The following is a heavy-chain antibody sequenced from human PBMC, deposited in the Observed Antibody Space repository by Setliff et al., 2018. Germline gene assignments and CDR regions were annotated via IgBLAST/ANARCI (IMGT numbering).Heavy chain of an antibody. CDR1: GFTFSSYA. CDR2: IAHDGSNK. CDR3: ARDSGQSRNYNFWSGQLDY. V-gene: IGHV3-30*01. D-gene: IGHD3-3*01. J-gene: IGHJ4*02. Sequence: PGGSLRLSCAASGFTFSSYAQHWVRQAPGKGLEWVAFIAHDGSNKFYADSVKGRFTISRDNSKNTLYLQMNSLRGEDTAVYYCARDSGQSRNYNFWSGQLDYWGQGTLVTVSS.